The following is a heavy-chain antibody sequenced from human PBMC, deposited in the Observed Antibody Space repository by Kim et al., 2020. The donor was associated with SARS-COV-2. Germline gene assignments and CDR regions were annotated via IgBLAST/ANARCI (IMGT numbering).Heavy chain of an antibody. CDR1: GFTFSGST. CDR2: IRSKANSYET. J-gene: IGHJ3*02. D-gene: IGHD6-19*01. V-gene: IGHV3-73*01. Sequence: GGSLRRSCAASGFTFSGSTMHWVRQASGKGLEWVGRIRSKANSYETAYAASVKNRFTISRDDSTNTAYLQMNSLKTEDTALYYCTRVNPIAGGWYDAFDIWGQGTMVTVSS. CDR3: TRVNPIAGGWYDAFDI.